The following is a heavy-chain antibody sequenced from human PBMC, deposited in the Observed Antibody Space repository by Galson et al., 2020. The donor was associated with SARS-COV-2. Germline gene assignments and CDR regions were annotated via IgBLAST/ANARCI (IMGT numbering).Heavy chain of an antibody. CDR3: AKDLGFGNNY. CDR2: ISHEGSNN. CDR1: GFTFSTYS. J-gene: IGHJ4*02. D-gene: IGHD3-16*01. V-gene: IGHV3-30-3*01. Sequence: GESLKISCTVSGFTFSTYSMHWVRQAPGKGLEWVAHISHEGSNNNHADSVKGRFTISRDNSKNTLFLQMNSLRAEDTAVYYCAKDLGFGNNYWGQGTLVTVSS.